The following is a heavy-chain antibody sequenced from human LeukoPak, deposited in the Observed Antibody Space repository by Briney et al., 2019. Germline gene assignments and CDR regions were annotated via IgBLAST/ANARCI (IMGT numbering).Heavy chain of an antibody. CDR1: GGSISGYY. D-gene: IGHD1-1*01. J-gene: IGHJ4*02. V-gene: IGHV4-59*12. Sequence: SETLSLTYTVSGGSISGYYWRWIRQPPGKGLEWIGYIYYSGSTNYNPSLKSRVTISVDTSKNQFSLKLSSVTAADTAVYYCKTHNYTPSLKSRLPISIHPSMPLLSLKLISVSPAHTAVYFCARHLTGGSFLVSLPPFLYWGQGTLVTVSS. CDR2: IYYSGST. CDR3: KTHNYTPSLKSRLPISIHPSMPLLSLKLISVSPAHTAVYFCARHLTGGSFLVSLPPFLY.